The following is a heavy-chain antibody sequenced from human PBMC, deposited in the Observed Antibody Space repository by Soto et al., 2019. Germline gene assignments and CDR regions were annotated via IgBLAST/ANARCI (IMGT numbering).Heavy chain of an antibody. V-gene: IGHV4-59*01. CDR1: GGSISGSY. J-gene: IGHJ4*02. CDR3: ARSVAVPGAHIDY. Sequence: KTSETLSLTCSVSGGSISGSYWSWIRQSPGKGPEWLGYVYYTGSTNYSPSLRSRVSISVDTSKNEFSLRLSSVTAADTAVYFCARSVAVPGAHIDYWGQGTQVTVSS. D-gene: IGHD6-19*01. CDR2: VYYTGST.